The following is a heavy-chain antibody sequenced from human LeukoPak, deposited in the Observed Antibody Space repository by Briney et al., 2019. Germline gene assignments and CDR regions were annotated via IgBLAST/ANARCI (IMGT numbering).Heavy chain of an antibody. Sequence: GGSLRLSCAASGFTFSSYAMHWVRQAPGKGLEWVAVISYDGSNKYYADSVKGRFTISRDNSKNTLYLQMNSLRAEDTAVYYCARDSPTDYYDSSGHFDYWGQGTLVTVSS. CDR3: ARDSPTDYYDSSGHFDY. J-gene: IGHJ4*02. CDR1: GFTFSSYA. CDR2: ISYDGSNK. V-gene: IGHV3-30-3*01. D-gene: IGHD3-22*01.